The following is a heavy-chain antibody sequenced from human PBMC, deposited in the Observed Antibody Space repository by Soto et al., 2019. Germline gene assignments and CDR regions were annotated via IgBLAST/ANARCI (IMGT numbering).Heavy chain of an antibody. CDR3: ARANYYGSPGDFDY. D-gene: IGHD3-10*01. Sequence: EVQLVESGGGLVQPGGSLRLSCAASGFTFSSYSMNWVRQAPGKGLEWVSYISSSSSTIYYADSVKGRFTSSRDNAKTSLHLQMNSLRAEDTAVYYCARANYYGSPGDFDYWGQGTLVTVSS. CDR2: ISSSSSTI. CDR1: GFTFSSYS. V-gene: IGHV3-48*01. J-gene: IGHJ4*02.